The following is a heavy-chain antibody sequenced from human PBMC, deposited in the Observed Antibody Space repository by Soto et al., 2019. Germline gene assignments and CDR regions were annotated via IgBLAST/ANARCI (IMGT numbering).Heavy chain of an antibody. Sequence: SETLSLTCTVSGGSISGYYWSWLRQPPGKGLEWIGYIYNIGSTNYNPSLKRRVTISIDTSKNQFSLKLSSVPAADTAVYYSARGNFYSSVSYYNVSFLCFDTSTNVMDVWGQGTTVTVSS. CDR2: IYNIGST. CDR1: GGSISGYY. CDR3: ARGNFYSSVSYYNVSFLCFDTSTNVMDV. D-gene: IGHD3-10*01. V-gene: IGHV4-59*01. J-gene: IGHJ6*02.